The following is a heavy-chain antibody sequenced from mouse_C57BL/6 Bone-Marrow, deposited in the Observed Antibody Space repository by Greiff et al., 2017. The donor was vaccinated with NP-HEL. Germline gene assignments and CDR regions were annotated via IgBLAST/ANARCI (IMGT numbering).Heavy chain of an antibody. CDR3: ARGYLAY. V-gene: IGHV1-52*01. CDR2: IDPSDSET. D-gene: IGHD2-3*01. Sequence: VQLQQPGAELVRPGSSVKLSCKASGYTFTSYWMPWVKQRPIQGLEWIGNIDPSDSETHYTQKFKDKATLTVDKSSSTAYMQLSSLTSEDSAVYCCARGYLAYWGQGTLVTVSA. J-gene: IGHJ3*01. CDR1: GYTFTSYW.